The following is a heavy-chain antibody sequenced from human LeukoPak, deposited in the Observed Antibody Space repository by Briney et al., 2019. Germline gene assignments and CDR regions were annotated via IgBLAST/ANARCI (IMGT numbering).Heavy chain of an antibody. D-gene: IGHD3-10*01. CDR2: ITGSSSTI. V-gene: IGHV3-48*02. J-gene: IGHJ4*02. Sequence: GGSLRLSCAASGFTFSSYNMNWVRQAPGKGLEWVSYITGSSSTIYYADSVEGRFTISRDNAKNSLYLQMNSLRDEDTAVYYCVLLWFGEPDYWGQGTLVTVSS. CDR1: GFTFSSYN. CDR3: VLLWFGEPDY.